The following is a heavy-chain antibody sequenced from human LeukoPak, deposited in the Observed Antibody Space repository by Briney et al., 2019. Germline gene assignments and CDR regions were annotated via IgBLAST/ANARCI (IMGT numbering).Heavy chain of an antibody. V-gene: IGHV5-51*01. J-gene: IGHJ3*02. CDR1: GYSFTSSW. CDR3: ARVRSGDYSEDAFDI. CDR2: IYPGDSDS. Sequence: GESLKISRKGSGYSFTSSWIGWVRQMPGKGLDWMGIIYPGDSDSRYSASFQGQVTISADKSIRTAYLQWSSLKASDTAMYYCARVRSGDYSEDAFDIWGQGTMVTVSS. D-gene: IGHD1-26*01.